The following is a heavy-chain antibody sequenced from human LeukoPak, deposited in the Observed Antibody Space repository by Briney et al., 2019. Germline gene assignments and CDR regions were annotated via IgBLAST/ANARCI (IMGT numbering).Heavy chain of an antibody. CDR2: IYYSGST. CDR3: ARGLVRGADWFDP. D-gene: IGHD3-10*01. V-gene: IGHV4-30-4*01. Sequence: SQNLSLTCTVSGGSIRSGDYYWSWIRQPPGKGLEWIGYIYYSGSTYYNPSLKSRVTISVDTSKNQFSLKLSSVTAADTAVYYCARGLVRGADWFDPWGQGTLVTVSS. CDR1: GGSIRSGDYY. J-gene: IGHJ5*02.